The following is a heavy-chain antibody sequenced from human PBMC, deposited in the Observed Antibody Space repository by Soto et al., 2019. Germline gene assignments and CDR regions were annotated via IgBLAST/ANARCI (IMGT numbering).Heavy chain of an antibody. J-gene: IGHJ4*02. CDR1: GYTFTDYY. CDR2: FSPSGGSA. D-gene: IGHD3-16*01. Sequence: QVQLVQSGAEVKKPGASVKVSCKTSGYTFTDYYMHWVRQPPGQGREWRGVFSPSGGSATYAQKVQGRVTMTSDTATRTVYMELSSLRSDDTAVYYCASDGGGEWLWLDYWGQGTLVTVSS. V-gene: IGHV1-46*01. CDR3: ASDGGGEWLWLDY.